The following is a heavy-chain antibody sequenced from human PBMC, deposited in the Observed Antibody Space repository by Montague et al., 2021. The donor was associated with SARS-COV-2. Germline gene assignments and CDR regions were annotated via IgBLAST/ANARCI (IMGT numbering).Heavy chain of an antibody. D-gene: IGHD6-13*01. V-gene: IGHV3-23*01. Sequence: SLRLSCAASGFTFTSHPMSWVRQAPGKGLEWVSGISGSGESTYYADSVKGRFTVSRDNSKNTAHLQMNSLRAEDTAVYYCARDPQYGKSWLHTIFENWGQGTLVTVSS. CDR2: ISGSGEST. J-gene: IGHJ4*02. CDR1: GFTFTSHP. CDR3: ARDPQYGKSWLHTIFEN.